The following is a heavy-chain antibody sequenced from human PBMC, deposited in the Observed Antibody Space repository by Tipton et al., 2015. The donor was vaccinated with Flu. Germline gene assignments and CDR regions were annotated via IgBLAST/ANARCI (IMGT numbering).Heavy chain of an antibody. D-gene: IGHD3-10*01. CDR3: ASAGGDGVHEGAFYI. CDR2: ISAYNGNT. Sequence: QVQLVQSGAEVKKPGASVKVSCKASGYPFGSYGVGWVRQAPGQGLEWMGWISAYNGNTNYAQMFQGRLTMTTNTSTSTAFMEQRGLKSDDTGVSYCASAGGDGVHEGAFYIWGKGTLVTVS. V-gene: IGHV1-18*04. J-gene: IGHJ3*02. CDR1: GYPFGSYG.